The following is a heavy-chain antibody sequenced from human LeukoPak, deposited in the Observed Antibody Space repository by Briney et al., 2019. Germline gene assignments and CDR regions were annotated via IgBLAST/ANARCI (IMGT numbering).Heavy chain of an antibody. J-gene: IGHJ3*02. Sequence: GGSLRLSCAASVFTFSIYAMSWVRQAPGKGLEWVSAICGSGGSTYYADSVKGRFTISRDNSKNTLCLQMNSLRAEDTAVYYCAKGGLEWELPPGDAFDIWGQGTMVTVSS. CDR1: VFTFSIYA. V-gene: IGHV3-23*01. CDR3: AKGGLEWELPPGDAFDI. CDR2: ICGSGGST. D-gene: IGHD1-26*01.